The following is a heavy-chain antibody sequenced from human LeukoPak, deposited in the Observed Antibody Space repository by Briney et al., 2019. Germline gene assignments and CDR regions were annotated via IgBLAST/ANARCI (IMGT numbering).Heavy chain of an antibody. V-gene: IGHV3-64D*06. CDR2: ISSNGGST. CDR3: VKEGGYCSSTSRYWYYFDY. CDR1: GFTFSSYA. D-gene: IGHD2-2*01. J-gene: IGHJ4*02. Sequence: GGSLRLSCSASGFTFSSYAMHWVRQAPGKGLEYVSAISSNGGSTYYADSVKGRFTISRDNSKNTLYLQMSSLRAEDTAVYYCVKEGGYCSSTSRYWYYFDYWGQGTLVTVSS.